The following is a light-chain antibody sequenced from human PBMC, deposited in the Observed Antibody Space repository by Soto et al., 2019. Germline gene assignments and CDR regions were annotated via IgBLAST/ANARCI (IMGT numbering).Light chain of an antibody. CDR1: QSISSW. Sequence: DLPMTQSPSTLSASVGDRVTITCRASQSISSWLAWYQQKPGKAPKFLIYDASSLKSGVPSRFSGSGSGTEFTLTISSLQPDDFATYYCQQYNSYSAFGQGTRLEIK. V-gene: IGKV1-5*01. CDR2: DAS. J-gene: IGKJ5*01. CDR3: QQYNSYSA.